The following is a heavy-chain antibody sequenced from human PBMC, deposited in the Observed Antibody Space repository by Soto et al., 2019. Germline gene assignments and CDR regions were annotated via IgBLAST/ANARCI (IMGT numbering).Heavy chain of an antibody. D-gene: IGHD3-3*01. Sequence: PGGSLRLSCAASGFTFSSYGMHWVRQAPGKGLEWVAVIWYDGSNKYYADSVKGRFTISRDNSKNTLCLQMNSLRAEDTAVYYCARGGYDFWSGYRYYFDYWGQGTLVTVSS. CDR1: GFTFSSYG. J-gene: IGHJ4*02. CDR2: IWYDGSNK. V-gene: IGHV3-33*01. CDR3: ARGGYDFWSGYRYYFDY.